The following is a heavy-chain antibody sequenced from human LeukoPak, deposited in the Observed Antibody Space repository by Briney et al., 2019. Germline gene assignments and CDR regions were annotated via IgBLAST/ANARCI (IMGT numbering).Heavy chain of an antibody. CDR2: IFPGDSDT. V-gene: IGHV5-51*01. D-gene: IGHD3-22*01. CDR1: GYKFTSHW. J-gene: IGHJ4*02. CDR3: ARLYDSSGYYYRY. Sequence: GESLKISCKGSGYKFTSHWIGWVRQMPGKGLEWMGIIFPGDSDTAYSPSFQGQVTISADKSISTAYLQWSSLKASDTAMYYCARLYDSSGYYYRYWGQGTLVTVSS.